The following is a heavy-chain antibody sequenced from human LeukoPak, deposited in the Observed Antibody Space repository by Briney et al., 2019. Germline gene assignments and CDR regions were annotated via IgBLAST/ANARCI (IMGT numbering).Heavy chain of an antibody. V-gene: IGHV1-2*02. Sequence: ASVTLSFKAAGYAFTAFYIHWVRQAPGQGRELMGWINPNSGVTNYAQKFQGRLTMTRDTSISTAYMELSRLRSDDTAVYYCARNYYDSSGYYGGFQIWGPGTMVTVSS. J-gene: IGHJ3*02. D-gene: IGHD3-22*01. CDR3: ARNYYDSSGYYGGFQI. CDR2: INPNSGVT. CDR1: GYAFTAFY.